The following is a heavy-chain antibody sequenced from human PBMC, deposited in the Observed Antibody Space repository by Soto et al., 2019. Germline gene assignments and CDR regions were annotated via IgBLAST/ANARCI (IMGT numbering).Heavy chain of an antibody. D-gene: IGHD3-10*01. CDR3: AAAPFLYSDSGSYSN. J-gene: IGHJ1*01. CDR1: GFTFHRSA. CDR2: IVIGSGNT. Sequence: VASVKVSCKGSGFTFHRSAVQWVRQARGQRLEWIGWIVIGSGNTHSAQKFQGRVTITRALSTSTAYMELSSLRSEDTAVYFCAAAPFLYSDSGSYSNWG. V-gene: IGHV1-58*01.